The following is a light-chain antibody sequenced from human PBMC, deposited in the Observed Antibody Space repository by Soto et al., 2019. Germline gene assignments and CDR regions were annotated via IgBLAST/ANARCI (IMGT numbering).Light chain of an antibody. CDR1: SSNIGAGYD. V-gene: IGLV1-40*01. J-gene: IGLJ2*01. CDR2: GNS. Sequence: QPVLTQPPSVSGAPGQRVTISCTGSSSNIGAGYDVHWYQQLPGTAPKLLIYGNSNRPSGVPDRFSGSKSGTSASLAITGLQVEDEADYYCQSYDSSLSGVVFGGETKLTVL. CDR3: QSYDSSLSGVV.